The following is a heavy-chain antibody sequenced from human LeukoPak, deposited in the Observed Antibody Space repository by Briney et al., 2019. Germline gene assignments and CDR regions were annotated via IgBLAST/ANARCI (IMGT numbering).Heavy chain of an antibody. CDR3: ARNSLTYKYYFDY. J-gene: IGHJ4*02. CDR1: GFTFSNYW. CDR2: IKQDGSEK. D-gene: IGHD1-1*01. V-gene: IGHV3-7*01. Sequence: QPGGSLRLSCAASGFTFSNYWMNWVRQAPGKGLEWVANIKQDGSEKYYVDSVKGRFTISRDNAKNSLYLQMSSLRAEDTAVYYCARNSLTYKYYFDYWGQGTLVTVSS.